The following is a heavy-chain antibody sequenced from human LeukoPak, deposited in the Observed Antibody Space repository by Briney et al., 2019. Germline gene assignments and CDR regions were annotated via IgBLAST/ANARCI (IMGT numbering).Heavy chain of an antibody. CDR3: ARDSAVLEYSSSSSLSIDY. V-gene: IGHV4-39*07. Sequence: KPSETLSLTCTVSGGSISSSSYYWGWIRQPPGKGLEWIGSIYYSGSTYYNPSLKSRVTISVDTSKNQFSLKLSSVTAADTAVYYCARDSAVLEYSSSSSLSIDYWGQGTLVTVSS. CDR1: GGSISSSSYY. CDR2: IYYSGST. J-gene: IGHJ4*02. D-gene: IGHD6-6*01.